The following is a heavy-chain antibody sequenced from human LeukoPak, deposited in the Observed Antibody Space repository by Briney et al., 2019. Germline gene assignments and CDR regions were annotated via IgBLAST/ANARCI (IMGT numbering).Heavy chain of an antibody. D-gene: IGHD5-12*01. V-gene: IGHV3-48*03. CDR2: ISSSGDTI. J-gene: IGHJ4*02. CDR1: GFTFSSYE. Sequence: PGGSLRLSCAASGFTFSSYEMNWVRQAPGRGPQWVSYISSSGDTIYYADSVKGRFTTSRDNAKNSLYLQMKSLRAEDTAIYYCARDVGKSGYGDYWGQGTLVTVSS. CDR3: ARDVGKSGYGDY.